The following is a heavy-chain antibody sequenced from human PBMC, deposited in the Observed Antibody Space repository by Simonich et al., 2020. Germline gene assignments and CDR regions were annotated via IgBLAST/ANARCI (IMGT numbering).Heavy chain of an antibody. CDR1: GFTFSSYG. D-gene: IGHD2-8*01. J-gene: IGHJ6*04. Sequence: QVQLVESGGGVVQPGRSLRLSCAASGFTFSSYGMHWVRQAPGKGLGWGAVIWYDGSKKYYADPGKGRFTISRDNSKNTLYLQMNSLRAEDTAVYYCARDRCTNGVCLDVWGKGTTVTVSS. CDR3: ARDRCTNGVCLDV. CDR2: IWYDGSKK. V-gene: IGHV3-33*01.